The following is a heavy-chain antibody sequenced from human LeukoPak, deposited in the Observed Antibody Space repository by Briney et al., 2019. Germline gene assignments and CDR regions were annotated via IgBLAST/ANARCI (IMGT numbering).Heavy chain of an antibody. Sequence: ASVEVSCKASGYTFTSYGISWVRQAPGQGLEWMGWISAYNGNTNYAQKLQGRVTMTTDTSTSTAYMELRSLRSDDTAVYYCARSRPTYYYDSSGYYYPREDAFDIWGQGTMVTVSS. CDR1: GYTFTSYG. J-gene: IGHJ3*02. CDR3: ARSRPTYYYDSSGYYYPREDAFDI. D-gene: IGHD3-22*01. CDR2: ISAYNGNT. V-gene: IGHV1-18*01.